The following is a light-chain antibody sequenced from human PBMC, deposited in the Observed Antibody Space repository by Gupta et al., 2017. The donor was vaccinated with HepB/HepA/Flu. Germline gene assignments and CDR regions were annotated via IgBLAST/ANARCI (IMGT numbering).Light chain of an antibody. CDR3: RQYAEGLS. J-gene: IGKJ4*01. Sequence: DIVMIQSPLSLSVTPGQPASISCRSSQSLLHATGSNYLDRYLQKPGQSPQPLIYVGATRASGVPDRLSGRGLGTDFTLKISRAEAQDVGAYYGRQYAEGLSFGGGTRLEIK. CDR1: QSLLHATGSNY. V-gene: IGKV2-28*01. CDR2: VGA.